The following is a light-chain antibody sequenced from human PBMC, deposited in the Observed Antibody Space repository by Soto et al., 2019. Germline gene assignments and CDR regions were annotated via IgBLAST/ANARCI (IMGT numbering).Light chain of an antibody. V-gene: IGLV1-44*01. CDR3: SSDVSGYSLGV. CDR2: SNN. Sequence: QSVLTQPPSASGTPGQRVTISCSGSSSNIGSNTVNWYQQLPGTAPKLLIYSNNQRPSGVSSRFSGSKSANTASLTISGLQPEDEADYFCSSDVSGYSLGVFGGGTKVTVL. J-gene: IGLJ3*02. CDR1: SSNIGSNT.